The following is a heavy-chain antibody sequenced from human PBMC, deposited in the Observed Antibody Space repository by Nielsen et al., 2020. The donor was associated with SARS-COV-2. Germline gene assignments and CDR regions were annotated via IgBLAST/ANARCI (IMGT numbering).Heavy chain of an antibody. J-gene: IGHJ4*02. CDR3: ATMRYGSGSYYSDY. CDR2: ISSSGSTI. CDR1: GFTFSSYE. Sequence: GGSLRLSCAASGFTFSSYEMNWVRQAPGKGLEWVSYISSSGSTIYYADSVKGRFTISRDNAKNSLYLQMNSLRAEDTAVYYCATMRYGSGSYYSDYWGQGTLVTVSS. D-gene: IGHD3-10*01. V-gene: IGHV3-48*03.